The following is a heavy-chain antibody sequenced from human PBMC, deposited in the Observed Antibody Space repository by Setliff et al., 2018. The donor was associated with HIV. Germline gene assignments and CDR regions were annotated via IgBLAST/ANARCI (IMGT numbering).Heavy chain of an antibody. Sequence: ASVKVSCKASGYTFTSYYMHWVRQAPGQGLEWMGWINPNSGGTTYAQKFQGRVTMTRDTSISTAYMEVSRLRSDDTAVYYCARDYDDSSGYIFFPGLPDYWGQGTLVTGSS. V-gene: IGHV1-2*02. CDR1: GYTFTSYY. J-gene: IGHJ4*02. D-gene: IGHD3-22*01. CDR2: INPNSGGT. CDR3: ARDYDDSSGYIFFPGLPDY.